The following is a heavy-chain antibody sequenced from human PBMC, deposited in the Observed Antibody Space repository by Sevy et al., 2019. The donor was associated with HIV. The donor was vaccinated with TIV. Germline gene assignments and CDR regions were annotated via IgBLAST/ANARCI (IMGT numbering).Heavy chain of an antibody. V-gene: IGHV3-73*01. J-gene: IGHJ4*02. CDR1: GFSFSGSA. Sequence: GGYLRLSCAASGFSFSGSAMHWVRQASGKGLEWFGRIRSKSNSYATAYAASVKGRFTISRDDSMNTAYLQMNSLKTEDTATSYCTRTSSSWYVYPLDYWGQGTLVTVSS. D-gene: IGHD6-13*01. CDR3: TRTSSSWYVYPLDY. CDR2: IRSKSNSYAT.